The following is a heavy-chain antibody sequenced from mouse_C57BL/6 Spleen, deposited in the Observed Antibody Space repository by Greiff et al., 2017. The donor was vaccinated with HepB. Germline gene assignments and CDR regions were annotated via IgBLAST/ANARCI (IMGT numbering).Heavy chain of an antibody. V-gene: IGHV1-55*01. J-gene: IGHJ4*01. CDR1: GYTFTSYW. Sequence: VQLQESGAELVKPGASVKMSCKASGYTFTSYWITWVKQKPGQGLEWIGDIYPGSGSTNYNEKFKSKATLTVDTSSSTAYMQLSSLTSEDSAVYYCARGGPYYYAMDYWGQGTSVTVSS. CDR3: ARGGPYYYAMDY. CDR2: IYPGSGST. D-gene: IGHD3-3*01.